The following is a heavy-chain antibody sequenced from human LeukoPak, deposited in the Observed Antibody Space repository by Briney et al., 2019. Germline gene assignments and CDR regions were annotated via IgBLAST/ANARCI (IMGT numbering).Heavy chain of an antibody. CDR1: GYTFTSYG. CDR3: ARDRHGGNSHDY. V-gene: IGHV1-18*01. Sequence: ASVKVSCKASGYTFTSYGLTRVRQAPGQGLEWMGWISVYNGNTNYAQKFQGRVTMTTDTTTSTAYMELRSLRSDDTAVYYCARDRHGGNSHDYWGQGTLVTVSS. CDR2: ISVYNGNT. D-gene: IGHD4-23*01. J-gene: IGHJ4*02.